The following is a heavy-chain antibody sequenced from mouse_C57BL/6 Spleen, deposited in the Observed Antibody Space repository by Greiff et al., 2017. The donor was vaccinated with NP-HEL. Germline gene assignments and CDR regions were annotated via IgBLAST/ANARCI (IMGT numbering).Heavy chain of an antibody. CDR2: IDPENGDT. D-gene: IGHD2-4*01. J-gene: IGHJ4*01. Sequence: VQLKQSGAELVRPGASVKLSCTASGFNIKDDYMHWVKQRPEQGLEWIGWIDPENGDTEYASKFQGKATITAYTSSNTAYLQLSSLTSEDTAVYYCTTVDYDVGYAMDYWGQGTSVTVSS. V-gene: IGHV14-4*01. CDR3: TTVDYDVGYAMDY. CDR1: GFNIKDDY.